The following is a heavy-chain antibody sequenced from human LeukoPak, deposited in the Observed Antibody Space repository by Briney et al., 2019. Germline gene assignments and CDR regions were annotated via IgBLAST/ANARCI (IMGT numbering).Heavy chain of an antibody. Sequence: ASVKVSCKASGYTFTSYDINWVRQAPGQGLEWMGIINPSGGSTSYAQKFQGRVTMTRDTSTSTVYMELSSLRSEDTAVYYCASGKGFTQYYYYGMDVWGQGTTVTVSS. J-gene: IGHJ6*02. CDR2: INPSGGST. CDR3: ASGKGFTQYYYYGMDV. CDR1: GYTFTSYD. V-gene: IGHV1-46*01.